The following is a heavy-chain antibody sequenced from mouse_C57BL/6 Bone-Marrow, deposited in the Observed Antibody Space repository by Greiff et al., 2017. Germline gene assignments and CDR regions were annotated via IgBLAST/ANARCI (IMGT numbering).Heavy chain of an antibody. CDR2: IRLKSDNYAT. Sequence: EVKLVESGGGLVQPGGSMKLSCVASGFTFSNYWMNWVRQSPEQGLAWVAQIRLKSDNYATHYAESVQERFTISRDDSKRSVYLQMNNLGAEDTGIYYGTGHGDYFDYWGQGTTLTVAS. V-gene: IGHV6-3*01. CDR3: TGHGDYFDY. CDR1: GFTFSNYW. J-gene: IGHJ2*01.